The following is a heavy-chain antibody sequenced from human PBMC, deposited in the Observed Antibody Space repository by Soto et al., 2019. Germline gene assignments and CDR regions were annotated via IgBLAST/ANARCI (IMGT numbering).Heavy chain of an antibody. J-gene: IGHJ6*03. Sequence: GGSLRLSCAASGFTFSGSAMDWVRQASGKGLEWVGRIRSKANNYATAYGASVKGRFTISRDDSKNTAYLQMNSLKTEDTAVYYCSRQASDFWSGKPQYYMDVWGKGTTVTVSS. CDR3: SRQASDFWSGKPQYYMDV. V-gene: IGHV3-73*01. D-gene: IGHD3-3*01. CDR1: GFTFSGSA. CDR2: IRSKANNYAT.